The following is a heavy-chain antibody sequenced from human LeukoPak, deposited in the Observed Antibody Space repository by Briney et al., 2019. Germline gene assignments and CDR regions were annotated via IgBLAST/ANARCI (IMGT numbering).Heavy chain of an antibody. CDR1: GGSISSNTYY. Sequence: SETLSLTCTVSGGSISSNTYYWDWIRQPPGKVLECICSINYGGSTYSNPALKRRVIISVDTTTNQFSLMLSSVTAADTAVFYYARTYYYASSAFDIWGQGTMVTVSS. J-gene: IGHJ3*02. CDR3: ARTYYYASSAFDI. D-gene: IGHD3-22*01. CDR2: INYGGST. V-gene: IGHV4-39*01.